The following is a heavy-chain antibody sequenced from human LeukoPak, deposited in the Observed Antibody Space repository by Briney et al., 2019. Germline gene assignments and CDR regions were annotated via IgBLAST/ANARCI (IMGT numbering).Heavy chain of an antibody. Sequence: GGSLRLSCVASGFNFKDYAMTWVRQAPGKGLEWVSSVSGSGGTTFSSDSVKGRFTISRDNSYNTLYLQMNSLRAEDTALYYCARDPRLYQSRPYYFDSWGQGTLVTVSS. V-gene: IGHV3-23*01. J-gene: IGHJ4*02. CDR2: VSGSGGTT. CDR3: ARDPRLYQSRPYYFDS. D-gene: IGHD3-10*01. CDR1: GFNFKDYA.